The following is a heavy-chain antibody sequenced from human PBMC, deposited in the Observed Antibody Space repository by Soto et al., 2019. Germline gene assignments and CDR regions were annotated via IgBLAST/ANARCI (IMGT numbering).Heavy chain of an antibody. CDR1: GGSISSGGYS. Sequence: HLQLQESGSGLVKPSQTLSLTCAVSGGSISSGGYSWSWIRQPPGKGLEWIGYIYHSGSTYYNPSPKSRVTISVDRSKNQFSLKLSSVTAADTAVYYCARGMTTIDYWGQGTLVTVSS. V-gene: IGHV4-30-2*01. CDR3: ARGMTTIDY. D-gene: IGHD4-17*01. J-gene: IGHJ4*02. CDR2: IYHSGST.